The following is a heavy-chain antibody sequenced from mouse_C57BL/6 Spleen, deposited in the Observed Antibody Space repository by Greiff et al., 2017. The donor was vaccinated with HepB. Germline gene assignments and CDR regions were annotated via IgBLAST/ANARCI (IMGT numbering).Heavy chain of an antibody. CDR3: AGWGYYGSFDD. CDR2: INTSSGYT. CDR1: GYTFTSYT. D-gene: IGHD1-1*01. J-gene: IGHJ2*01. Sequence: QVQLQQSGAELARPGASVKMSCKASGYTFTSYTMHWVKQMPGQGLEWIGYINTSSGYTKYNQKFKDKATLTADKSSNTAYMQQSSLTSEDSAVYYCAGWGYYGSFDDWGQGTTLTVSS. V-gene: IGHV1-4*01.